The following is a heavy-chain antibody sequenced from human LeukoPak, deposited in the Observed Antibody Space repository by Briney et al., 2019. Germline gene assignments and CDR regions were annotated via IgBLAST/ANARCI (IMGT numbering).Heavy chain of an antibody. V-gene: IGHV4-59*01. CDR3: ARDVSGWPPAPHFDY. CDR2: IYYSGST. J-gene: IGHJ4*02. D-gene: IGHD6-19*01. Sequence: PSETLSLTCTVSGRSISSYYWSWIRQPPGKGLDWIGYIYYSGSTNYNPSLKSRVTISVDTSKNQFSLKLSSVTAADTAVYYCARDVSGWPPAPHFDYWGQGTLVTVSS. CDR1: GRSISSYY.